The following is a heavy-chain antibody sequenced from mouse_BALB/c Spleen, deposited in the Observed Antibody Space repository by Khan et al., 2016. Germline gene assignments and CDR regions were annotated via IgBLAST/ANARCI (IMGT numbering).Heavy chain of an antibody. CDR3: ARGDGNYVDY. Sequence: QIQLVQSGPELKKPGETVKISCKASGYTFTNYGMNWVKQAPGKGLKWMGWINTYTGAPTYADDFKGRFAFSLETSASTAYLQINNLKNEDMATYFCARGDGNYVDYWGQGTSVTVSS. D-gene: IGHD2-1*01. V-gene: IGHV9-1*02. CDR1: GYTFTNYG. CDR2: INTYTGAP. J-gene: IGHJ4*01.